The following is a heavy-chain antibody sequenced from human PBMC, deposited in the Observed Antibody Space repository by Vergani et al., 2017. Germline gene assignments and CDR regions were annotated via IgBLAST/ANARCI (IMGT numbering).Heavy chain of an antibody. Sequence: EENLVESGGGLVKPGGSLRLSCVASGFTFGSYSVNWVRQAPGRGLEWVSSISSCGNYVYYTASVKGRFSICRENAKSLLSLQMNSLRADDTAVYYCARDQGSGTNRHHYGMDVWCQGTTVTVSS. CDR3: ARDQGSGTNRHHYGMDV. CDR1: GFTFGSYS. D-gene: IGHD3-10*01. V-gene: IGHV3-21*06. J-gene: IGHJ6*02. CDR2: ISSCGNYV.